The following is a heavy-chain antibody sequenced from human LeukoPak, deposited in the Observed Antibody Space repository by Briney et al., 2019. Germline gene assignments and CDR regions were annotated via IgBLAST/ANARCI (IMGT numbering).Heavy chain of an antibody. Sequence: PGGSLRLSCTASGFTFSAYAMTWVRPAPGKGLEWISSMSSGSRYIYYADSVRGRFTISRDNTKNSLYLVMNNLRAEDTAIYYCARDRPTGASRVFVVQWGQGTPVTVS. CDR3: ARDRPTGASRVFVVQ. D-gene: IGHD3-3*01. V-gene: IGHV3-21*06. CDR2: MSSGSRYI. CDR1: GFTFSAYA. J-gene: IGHJ1*01.